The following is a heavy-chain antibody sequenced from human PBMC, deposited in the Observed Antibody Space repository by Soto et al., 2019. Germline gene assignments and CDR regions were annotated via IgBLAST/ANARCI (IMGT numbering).Heavy chain of an antibody. Sequence: PSETLSRTCTVSAGSSRFSSDYWGWSRQPPGKGLEWIGTIYYNGTTYYNPSLKSRVTMSIDTSNNQFSLRLTSVTAADTAVYYCARVFYGFPMFDKLYYGMDVWGQGTMVTSP. CDR2: IYYNGTT. J-gene: IGHJ6*02. D-gene: IGHD3-9*01. CDR3: ARVFYGFPMFDKLYYGMDV. CDR1: AGSSRFSSDY. V-gene: IGHV4-39*02.